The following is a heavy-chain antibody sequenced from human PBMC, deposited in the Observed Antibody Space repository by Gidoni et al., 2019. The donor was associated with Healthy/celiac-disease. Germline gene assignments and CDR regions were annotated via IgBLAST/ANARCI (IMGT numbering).Heavy chain of an antibody. D-gene: IGHD3-10*01. J-gene: IGHJ6*02. Sequence: QVQLVESGGGVVQPGRSLRLSFAASGFPFSSFAMHWVRQAPGKGLEWVAVIPYDGSNKYYADSVKGRFTISRDNSKNTLYLQMNSLRAEDTAVYYCARERPNYYGSGSYYIYYGMDVWGQGTTVTVSS. CDR1: GFPFSSFA. V-gene: IGHV3-30*01. CDR2: IPYDGSNK. CDR3: ARERPNYYGSGSYYIYYGMDV.